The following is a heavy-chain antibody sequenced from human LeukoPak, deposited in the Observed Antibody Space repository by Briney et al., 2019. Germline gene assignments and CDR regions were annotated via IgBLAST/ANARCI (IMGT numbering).Heavy chain of an antibody. CDR1: GGSIGSSTYY. V-gene: IGHV4-39*01. CDR2: IYYSGST. CDR3: ARHGYYDRSGYYSSFDY. D-gene: IGHD3-22*01. Sequence: PSETLSLTCTVSGGSIGSSTYYWGWIRQPPGKGLEWIGSIYYSGSTHYNPSLKSRVTISVDTSKNQFSLKLSSVTATDTAVYYCARHGYYDRSGYYSSFDYWGQGTLVTVSS. J-gene: IGHJ4*02.